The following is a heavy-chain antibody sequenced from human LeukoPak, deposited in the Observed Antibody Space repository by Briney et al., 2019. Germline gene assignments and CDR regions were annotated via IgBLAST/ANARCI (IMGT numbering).Heavy chain of an antibody. D-gene: IGHD3-22*01. CDR2: ISGSSGST. CDR3: ARDQYDSSGSYYFDY. V-gene: IGHV3-23*01. CDR1: GFTFSTYA. J-gene: IGHJ4*02. Sequence: GGSLRLSCAASGFTFSTYAMSWVRQAPGKGLEWVSAISGSSGSTSYADSVKGRFTISRDNSKNTLYLQMNSLRAEDTAVYYCARDQYDSSGSYYFDYWGQGTLVTVSS.